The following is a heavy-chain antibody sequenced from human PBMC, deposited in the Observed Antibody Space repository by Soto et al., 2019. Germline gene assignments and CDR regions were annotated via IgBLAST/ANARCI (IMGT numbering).Heavy chain of an antibody. D-gene: IGHD5-18*01. CDR3: ERVPATVMERIDV. CDR2: ISAYNGNT. CDR1: GYTFTSYG. V-gene: IGHV1-18*01. Sequence: GXSVKVSRNAAGYTFTSYGIGWVRQAPGQGLEWMGWISAYNGNTSYAQKLQGRVTMTTDTSTSTAYMELRSLRSDDTAVYYCERVPATVMERIDVRGQGTTVTVS. J-gene: IGHJ6*02.